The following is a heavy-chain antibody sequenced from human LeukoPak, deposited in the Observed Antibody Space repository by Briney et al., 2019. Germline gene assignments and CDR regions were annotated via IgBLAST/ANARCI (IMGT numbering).Heavy chain of an antibody. J-gene: IGHJ4*02. CDR3: ARGPYYDSSGYYYVYFDY. CDR1: GGSISSYY. CDR2: IYYSGST. V-gene: IGHV4-59*01. Sequence: ASETLSLTCTVSGGSISSYYWRWIRQPPGKGLEWIGYIYYSGSTNYNPSLKSRVTISVDTSKNQFSLKLSSVTAADTAVYYCARGPYYDSSGYYYVYFDYWGQGTLVTVSS. D-gene: IGHD3-22*01.